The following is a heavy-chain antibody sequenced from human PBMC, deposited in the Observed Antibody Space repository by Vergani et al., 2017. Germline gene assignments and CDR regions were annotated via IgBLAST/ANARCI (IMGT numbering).Heavy chain of an antibody. Sequence: QVQLVESGGGVVQPGRSLRLSCAASGYTFSSNVMHWVRQAPGKVLEWVSVISSDGSSKYSADSVKGRFTISRDNSKNTLYLQMNSLRAEDTAVYYCAKGNYDILSPHEYWGQGSLVTVSS. CDR3: AKGNYDILSPHEY. J-gene: IGHJ4*02. V-gene: IGHV3-30*18. D-gene: IGHD3-9*01. CDR1: GYTFSSNV. CDR2: ISSDGSSK.